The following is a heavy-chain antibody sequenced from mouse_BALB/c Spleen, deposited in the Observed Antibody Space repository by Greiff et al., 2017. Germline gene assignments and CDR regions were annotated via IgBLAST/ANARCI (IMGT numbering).Heavy chain of an antibody. J-gene: IGHJ4*01. CDR2: IDPENGDT. Sequence: EVQQQSGAELVRSGASVKLSCTASGFNIKDYYMHWVKQRPEQGLEWIGWIDPENGDTEYAPKFQGKATMTADTSSNTAYLQLSSLTSEDTAVYYCNGYYAMDYWGQGTSVTVSS. V-gene: IGHV14-4*02. CDR1: GFNIKDYY. CDR3: NGYYAMDY.